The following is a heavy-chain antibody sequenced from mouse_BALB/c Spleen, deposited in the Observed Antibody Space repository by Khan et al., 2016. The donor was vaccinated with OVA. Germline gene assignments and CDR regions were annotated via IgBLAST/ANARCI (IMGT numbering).Heavy chain of an antibody. D-gene: IGHD2-3*01. Sequence: VQLKQSGPELVKPGASVKMSCKASGYTFTAYVMQWVKQKPGQGLEWIGYIYPFNDDTKYNEKFKGKATLTSDKSSSTAYMELSSLTSDDSAVYFCAKSEGYDGWFAYWGQGTLVTVSA. CDR2: IYPFNDDT. CDR1: GYTFTAYV. J-gene: IGHJ3*01. CDR3: AKSEGYDGWFAY. V-gene: IGHV1S136*01.